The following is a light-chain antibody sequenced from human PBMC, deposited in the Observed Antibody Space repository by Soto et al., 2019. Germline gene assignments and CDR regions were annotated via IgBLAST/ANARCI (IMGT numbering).Light chain of an antibody. V-gene: IGKV3-20*01. CDR1: QSVSSY. CDR2: DAS. CDR3: QQYGSSYPWT. J-gene: IGKJ1*01. Sequence: ELVVTQSPATLSLSPGERATLSCRASQSVSSYLAWYQQKPGQAPRLLIYDASNRATGIPDRFSGSGSGTDFTLTIRRLEPEDFAVYYCQQYGSSYPWTFGQGTKVDIK.